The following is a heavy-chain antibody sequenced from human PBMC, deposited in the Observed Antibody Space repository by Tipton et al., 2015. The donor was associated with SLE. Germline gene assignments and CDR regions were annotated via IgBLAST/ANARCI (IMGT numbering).Heavy chain of an antibody. Sequence: GLVKPSETLSLTCTVSGGSISSSSYYWGWIRQPPGKGLEWIGSIYYSGSTYYNPSLKSRVTISVDTSKNQFSLKLSSVTAADTAVYYCARGDAGRSDYWGQGTLVTVSS. CDR1: GGSISSSSYY. V-gene: IGHV4-39*07. CDR3: ARGDAGRSDY. CDR2: IYYSGST. J-gene: IGHJ4*02. D-gene: IGHD3-10*01.